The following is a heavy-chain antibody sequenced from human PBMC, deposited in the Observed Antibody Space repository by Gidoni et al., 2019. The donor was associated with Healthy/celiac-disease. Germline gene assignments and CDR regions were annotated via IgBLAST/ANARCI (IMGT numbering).Heavy chain of an antibody. D-gene: IGHD6-19*01. CDR3: ARVRGSSGWYAAFDY. CDR2: ISYDGSNK. CDR1: GFTFSSYG. J-gene: IGHJ4*02. V-gene: IGHV3-30*03. Sequence: QVQLVESGGGVVQPGRSLRLSCAASGFTFSSYGMHWVRQAPGKGLEWVAVISYDGSNKYYADSVKGRFTISRDNSKNTLYLQMNSLRAEDTAVYYCARVRGSSGWYAAFDYWGQGTLVTVSS.